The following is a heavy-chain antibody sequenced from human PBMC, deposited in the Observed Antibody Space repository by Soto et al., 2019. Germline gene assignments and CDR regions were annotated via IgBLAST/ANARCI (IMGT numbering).Heavy chain of an antibody. J-gene: IGHJ4*02. V-gene: IGHV3-30-3*01. CDR1: GFTFSSYA. CDR2: ISYDGSNK. CDR3: ARDPRRVVRGVIIPDY. Sequence: GGSLRLSCAASGFTFSSYAMHWVRQAPGKGLEWVAVISYDGSNKYYADSVKGRFTISRDNSKNTLYLQMNSLRAEDTAVYYCARDPRRVVRGVIIPDYWGQGTLVTVSS. D-gene: IGHD3-10*01.